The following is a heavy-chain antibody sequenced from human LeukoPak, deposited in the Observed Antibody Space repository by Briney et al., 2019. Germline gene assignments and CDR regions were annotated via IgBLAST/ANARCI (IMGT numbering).Heavy chain of an antibody. CDR2: ITSSGSIT. CDR1: GFTFSDHY. Sequence: PGGSLRLSCTASGFTFSDHYMSWFRLSPGKGLEWLSYITSSGSITDYADSVKGRFTISRDNAKNTMFLQMNSLRPEDTAVYYWARDPDYGDPEWGQGTLVTVSP. J-gene: IGHJ4*02. V-gene: IGHV3-11*01. CDR3: ARDPDYGDPE. D-gene: IGHD4-17*01.